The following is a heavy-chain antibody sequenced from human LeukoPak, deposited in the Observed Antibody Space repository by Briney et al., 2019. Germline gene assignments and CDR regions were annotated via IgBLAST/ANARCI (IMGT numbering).Heavy chain of an antibody. Sequence: SETLSLTCAVYGGSFSGYYWSWICQPPRKGLEWIGEINHSGSTNYNPSLKSRVTISVDTSKNQFSLKLSSVTAADTAVYYCARGCKVGATREDAFDIWGQGTMVTVSS. D-gene: IGHD1-26*01. CDR3: ARGCKVGATREDAFDI. J-gene: IGHJ3*02. CDR2: INHSGST. CDR1: GGSFSGYY. V-gene: IGHV4-34*01.